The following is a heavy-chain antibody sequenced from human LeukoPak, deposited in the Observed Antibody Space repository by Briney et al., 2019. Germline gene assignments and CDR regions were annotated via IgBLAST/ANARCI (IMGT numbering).Heavy chain of an antibody. CDR3: AREGDYGDYSKSFYYMDV. CDR2: IYTSENT. Sequence: SETLSLTCTVSGGYIGSYYWSWIRQPAGKGLEWIGRIYTSENTDYNPSLKSRVTMSVDMSTSQFSLRLTSVTAADTAVYYCAREGDYGDYSKSFYYMDVWGKGTTGTVSS. V-gene: IGHV4-4*07. J-gene: IGHJ6*03. CDR1: GGYIGSYY. D-gene: IGHD4-17*01.